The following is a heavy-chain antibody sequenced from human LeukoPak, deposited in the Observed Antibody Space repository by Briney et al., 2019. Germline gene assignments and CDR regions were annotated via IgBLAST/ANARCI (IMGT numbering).Heavy chain of an antibody. J-gene: IGHJ4*02. CDR3: ARQPGKVDY. CDR1: GGSISSGSYY. V-gene: IGHV4-61*02. Sequence: TLSLTCTVSGGSISSGSYYWSWIRQPAGKGLEWIGRIYTSGSTNYNPSLKSRVTISVDTSKNQFSLKLSSVTAADTAVYYCARQPGKVDYWGQGTLVTVSS. CDR2: IYTSGST.